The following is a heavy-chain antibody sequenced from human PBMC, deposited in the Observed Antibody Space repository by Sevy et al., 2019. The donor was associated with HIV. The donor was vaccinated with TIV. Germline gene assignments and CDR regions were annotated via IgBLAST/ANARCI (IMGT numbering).Heavy chain of an antibody. CDR3: ARDLPPSATTVAHFDY. J-gene: IGHJ4*02. Sequence: GGSLRLSCAASGFMFSSYEMNWVRQAPGEGLEWILYISSSSSTIYYADSVKGRFTISRDNAKNSLYLQMNSLRTDDTAVYYCARDLPPSATTVAHFDYWGPGTLVTVSS. CDR1: GFMFSSYE. CDR2: ISSSSSTI. V-gene: IGHV3-48*03. D-gene: IGHD4-17*01.